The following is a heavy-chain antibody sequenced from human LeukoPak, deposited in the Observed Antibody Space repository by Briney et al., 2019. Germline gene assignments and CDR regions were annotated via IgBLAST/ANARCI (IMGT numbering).Heavy chain of an antibody. CDR1: GGSFSGYY. D-gene: IGHD5-18*01. Sequence: PSETLSLTCAVYGGSFSGYYWSWIRQPPGKGLEWIGEINHSGSTNYNPSLKSRVTISVDTSKNQFSLKLSSVTAADTAVYYCARGRGYSYYWGQGTPVTVSS. J-gene: IGHJ4*02. CDR3: ARGRGYSYY. V-gene: IGHV4-34*01. CDR2: INHSGST.